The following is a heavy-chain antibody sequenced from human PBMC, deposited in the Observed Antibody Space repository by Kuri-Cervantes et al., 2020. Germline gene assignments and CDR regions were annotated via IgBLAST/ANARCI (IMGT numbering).Heavy chain of an antibody. J-gene: IGHJ4*02. Sequence: GGSLRLSCAASGFTFSSYAMHWVRQAPGKGLEWVAVISYDGSNKYYADSVKGRFTISRDNSKNTLYLQINSLRAEDTAVYYCARARGVIMDYWGQGTLVTVSS. CDR2: ISYDGSNK. CDR1: GFTFSSYA. D-gene: IGHD3-10*01. V-gene: IGHV3-30-3*01. CDR3: ARARGVIMDY.